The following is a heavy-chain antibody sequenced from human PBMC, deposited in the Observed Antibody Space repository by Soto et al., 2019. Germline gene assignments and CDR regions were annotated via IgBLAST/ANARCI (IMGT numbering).Heavy chain of an antibody. CDR3: ARVTKGAFDI. Sequence: SETLSLTCTFSGGSISSYYWSWIRQPPGKGLEWIGYIYYSGSTNYNPSLKSRVTISVDTSKNQFSLKLSSVTAADTAVYYCARVTKGAFDIWGQGTMVTVSS. V-gene: IGHV4-59*01. J-gene: IGHJ3*02. CDR2: IYYSGST. CDR1: GGSISSYY. D-gene: IGHD1-1*01.